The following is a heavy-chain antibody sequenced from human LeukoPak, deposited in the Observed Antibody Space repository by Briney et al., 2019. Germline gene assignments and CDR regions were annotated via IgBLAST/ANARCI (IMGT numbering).Heavy chain of an antibody. CDR1: GYMFTGYY. J-gene: IGHJ4*02. Sequence: ASVKVSCKPSGYMFTGYYIHWVRRAPGQGLEWMGWINSNSGDTKYAQKFQGRVTMARDTSITTVYMELSSLRSDDTAVYYCARDKSGIDYWGQGTLVTVSS. D-gene: IGHD1-26*01. CDR3: ARDKSGIDY. V-gene: IGHV1-2*02. CDR2: INSNSGDT.